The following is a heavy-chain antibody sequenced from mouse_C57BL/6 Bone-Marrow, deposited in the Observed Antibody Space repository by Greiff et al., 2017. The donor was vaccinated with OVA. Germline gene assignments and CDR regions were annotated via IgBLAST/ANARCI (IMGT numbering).Heavy chain of an antibody. Sequence: EVKVVESGGGLVKPGGSLKLSCAASGFTFSDYGMHWVRQAPEKGLEWVAYISSGSSTIYYADTVKGRFTISRDNAKNTLFLQMTSLTSEDTAMYCGATGSSYDGYFDVWGTGTTVTVSA. CDR1: GFTFSDYG. J-gene: IGHJ1*03. CDR2: ISSGSSTI. V-gene: IGHV5-17*01. D-gene: IGHD1-1*01. CDR3: ATGSSYDGYFDV.